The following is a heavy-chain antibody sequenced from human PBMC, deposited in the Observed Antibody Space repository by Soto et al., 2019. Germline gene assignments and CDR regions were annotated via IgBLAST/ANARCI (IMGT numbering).Heavy chain of an antibody. Sequence: GGSLRLSCAASGFTFSDYYMSWIRQAPGKGLEWVSYISSSGSTIYYADSVKGRFTISRDNAKNSLYLQMNSLRAEDTAVYYCARDLVVPAANNWFDPWGQGTLVTVS. V-gene: IGHV3-11*01. J-gene: IGHJ5*02. D-gene: IGHD2-2*01. CDR1: GFTFSDYY. CDR3: ARDLVVPAANNWFDP. CDR2: ISSSGSTI.